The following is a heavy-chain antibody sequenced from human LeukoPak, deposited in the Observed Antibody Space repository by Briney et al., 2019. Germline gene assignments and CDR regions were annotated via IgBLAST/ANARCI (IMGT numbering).Heavy chain of an antibody. J-gene: IGHJ5*02. V-gene: IGHV4-59*01. CDR1: GGSISSYY. CDR2: IYYSGST. D-gene: IGHD3-3*01. Sequence: KPSETLSLTCTVSGGSISSYYWSWIRQPPGKGLEWIGYIYYSGSTNYNPSLKSRVTISVDTSKNQFSLKLSSVTAAGTAVYYCARELAHYDFWSGYYTKGWFDPWGQGTLATVSS. CDR3: ARELAHYDFWSGYYTKGWFDP.